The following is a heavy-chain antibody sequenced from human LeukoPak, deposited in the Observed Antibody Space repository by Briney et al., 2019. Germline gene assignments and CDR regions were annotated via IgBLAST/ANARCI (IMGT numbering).Heavy chain of an antibody. CDR2: ISAYNGNT. J-gene: IGHJ3*02. CDR1: GYTFSSYG. D-gene: IGHD4-23*01. CDR3: ATGYGGDAFDI. V-gene: IGHV1-18*01. Sequence: GASVKVSCKASGYTFSSYGISWVRQAPGQGLEWLGYISAYNGNTNYAQKVQGRITMTTDTSTSTAYMEMRSLRSDDTAVYYCATGYGGDAFDIWGQGTMVTVSS.